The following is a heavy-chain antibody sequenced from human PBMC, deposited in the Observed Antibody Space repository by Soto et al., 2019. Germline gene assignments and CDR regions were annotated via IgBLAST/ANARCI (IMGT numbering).Heavy chain of an antibody. CDR2: INPSGGST. D-gene: IGHD7-27*01. CDR3: ARDHWDFDY. Sequence: SVKRSCKTAVYAFTLDYMHWVRQAPGQGLESMGIINPSGGSTSYAQKSKGRVTMTRDTSTSTVYMELSSLRSEYTAVSYCARDHWDFDYWGEGHLVTLS. V-gene: IGHV1-46*01. J-gene: IGHJ4*02. CDR1: VYAFTLDY.